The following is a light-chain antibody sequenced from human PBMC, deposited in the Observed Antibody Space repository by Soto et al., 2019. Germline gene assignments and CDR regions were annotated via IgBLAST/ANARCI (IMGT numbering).Light chain of an antibody. Sequence: DIQMTQSPSTLSASVGDRVIITCRASQSISSWLAWYQQKPGKAPNLLIYKASTLNSGVPSRFSGSGSGTEFTLTSSSLQPDDFATYYCQQYDNDSWTFGQGTKVEIK. CDR2: KAS. J-gene: IGKJ1*01. V-gene: IGKV1-5*03. CDR1: QSISSW. CDR3: QQYDNDSWT.